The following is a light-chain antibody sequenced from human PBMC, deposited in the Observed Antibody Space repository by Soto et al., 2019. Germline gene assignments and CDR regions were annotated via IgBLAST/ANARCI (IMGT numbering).Light chain of an antibody. CDR3: LQYNVYPLT. CDR2: TAS. CDR1: QNINTW. Sequence: DIQMTQSPSTLSATVGDRVTITCRASQNINTWLAWYQRRPGKAPNLLIHTASTLEAGVPSRFSGSASGTEFTLTISSLQPDDFAAYFCLQYNVYPLTFGGGTKVEIK. V-gene: IGKV1-5*03. J-gene: IGKJ4*01.